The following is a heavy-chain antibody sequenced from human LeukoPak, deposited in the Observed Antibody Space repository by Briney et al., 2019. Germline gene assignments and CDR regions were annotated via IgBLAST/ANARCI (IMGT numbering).Heavy chain of an antibody. J-gene: IGHJ4*02. Sequence: SETLSLTCDVSGGSITQTNYWTWVQQRPGKGLEWIGEVNLQGSTNYNPSLMRRVAISVDTSANHVSLQLTSVTAADTAVYYCAREGGPYRPLDYSGQGTLVTVSS. CDR2: VNLQGST. CDR3: AREGGPYRPLDY. CDR1: GGSITQTNY. V-gene: IGHV4-4*02.